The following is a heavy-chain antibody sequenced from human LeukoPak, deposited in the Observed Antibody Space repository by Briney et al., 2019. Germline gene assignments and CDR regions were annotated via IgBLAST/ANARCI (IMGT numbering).Heavy chain of an antibody. D-gene: IGHD5-24*01. CDR1: GGPISSYY. CDR2: IYYSGST. Sequence: SETLSLTCTVSGGPISSYYWNWIRQPPGKGLEWIGNIYYSGSTNYNPSLKSRVTISVDTSKNQFSLRLSSVTAADTAVYYCARADLEMATTTDYWGQGTLVTVSS. V-gene: IGHV4-59*12. J-gene: IGHJ4*02. CDR3: ARADLEMATTTDY.